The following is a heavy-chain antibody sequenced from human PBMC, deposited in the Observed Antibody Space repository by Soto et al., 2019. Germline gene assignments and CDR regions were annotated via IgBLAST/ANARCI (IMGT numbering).Heavy chain of an antibody. J-gene: IGHJ3*02. CDR3: AREADRYRYRDDAFDI. Sequence: SETLSLTCTVSGGSISSYYWSWIRQPPGKGLEWIGYIYYSGSTNYNPSLKSRVTISVDTSKNQFSLKLSSVTAADTAVYYCAREADRYRYRDDAFDIWGQGKMVTVSS. D-gene: IGHD5-18*01. V-gene: IGHV4-59*01. CDR1: GGSISSYY. CDR2: IYYSGST.